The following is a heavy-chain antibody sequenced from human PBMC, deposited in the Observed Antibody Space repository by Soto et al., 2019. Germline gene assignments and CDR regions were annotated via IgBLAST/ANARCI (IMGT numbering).Heavy chain of an antibody. CDR1: GGTFSSYA. CDR3: ARDRESYGDLTYYFDY. Sequence: ASVKVSCKASGGTFSSYAISWVRQAPGQGLEWMGGIIPIFGTANYAQKFQGRVTITADESTSTAYMELSSLRSEDTAVYYCARDRESYGDLTYYFDYWGQGTLVTVSS. D-gene: IGHD4-17*01. V-gene: IGHV1-69*13. J-gene: IGHJ4*02. CDR2: IIPIFGTA.